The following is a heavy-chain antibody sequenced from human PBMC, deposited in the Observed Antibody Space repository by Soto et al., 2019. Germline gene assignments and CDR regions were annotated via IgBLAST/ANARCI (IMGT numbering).Heavy chain of an antibody. D-gene: IGHD3-3*01. CDR1: GGAFSTYG. CDR3: ARSEIAAEGLRFLEWLVHYGMDV. V-gene: IGHV1-69*13. J-gene: IGHJ6*02. CDR2: IIPAFGTP. Sequence: SVKVSCKTLGGAFSTYGISWVRQAPGQGLEWMGGIIPAFGTPKYAQKFQARVTIVADESTSTAYMELTSLRDGDTAVYYCARSEIAAEGLRFLEWLVHYGMDVWGQGTTVTVSS.